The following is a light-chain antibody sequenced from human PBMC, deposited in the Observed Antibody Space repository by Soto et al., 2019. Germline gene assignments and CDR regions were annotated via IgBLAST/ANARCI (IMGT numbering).Light chain of an antibody. Sequence: EIVLTQSPGTLSLSPGERATLSCRASQSVSSSYLAWYQQKPGQAPRLLIYGASSRATGIPDRFSGSGSGTDFTLTISRLEPEDFAMYYCQQYGSSPFTFGGGTKVEIK. CDR2: GAS. V-gene: IGKV3-20*01. CDR3: QQYGSSPFT. CDR1: QSVSSSY. J-gene: IGKJ4*01.